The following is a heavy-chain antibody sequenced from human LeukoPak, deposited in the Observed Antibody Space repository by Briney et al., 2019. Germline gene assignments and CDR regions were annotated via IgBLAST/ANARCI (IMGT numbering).Heavy chain of an antibody. V-gene: IGHV3-23*01. CDR3: AKRGVVIRVILVGFHKAAYYFDS. CDR1: GITLSNYG. Sequence: PGRSLRLSCAVSGITLSNYGMSWVRQAPGKGLEWVAGISDSGGSTSYADSVKGRFTISRDNPKNTLYLQMNSLRAEDTAVYFCAKRGVVIRVILVGFHKAAYYFDSWGQGALVTVSS. CDR2: ISDSGGST. D-gene: IGHD3-22*01. J-gene: IGHJ4*02.